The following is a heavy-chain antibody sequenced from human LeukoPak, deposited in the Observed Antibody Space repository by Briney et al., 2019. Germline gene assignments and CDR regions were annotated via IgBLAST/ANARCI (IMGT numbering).Heavy chain of an antibody. J-gene: IGHJ4*02. CDR1: GFTVSSNY. CDR3: AKKGYDILTGYYQHFDY. V-gene: IGHV3-74*01. CDR2: INSDGINT. Sequence: GGSLRLSCAASGFTVSSNYMTWVRQAPGKGLVWVSRINSDGINTSYADSVKGRFTISRDNAKNTLNLQMNSLRAEDTAVYYCAKKGYDILTGYYQHFDYWGQGTLVTVSS. D-gene: IGHD3-9*01.